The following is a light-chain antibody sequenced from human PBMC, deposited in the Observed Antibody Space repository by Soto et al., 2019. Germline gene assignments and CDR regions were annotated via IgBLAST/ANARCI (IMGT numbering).Light chain of an antibody. CDR2: GVT. J-gene: IGLJ2*01. Sequence: QSVLTQPASVSGSPGQSITISCTGSNSDIGGYNSVSWYQQHPGKAPKLLIFGVTNRPSGVSDRFSGSKSGNTASLTISALQAEDEADYCTSYTSVTIVVFGGGTKVTVL. V-gene: IGLV2-14*01. CDR1: NSDIGGYNS. CDR3: TSYTSVTIVV.